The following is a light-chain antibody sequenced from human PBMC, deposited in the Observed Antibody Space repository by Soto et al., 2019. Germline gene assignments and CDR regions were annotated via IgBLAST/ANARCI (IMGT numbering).Light chain of an antibody. Sequence: EIVMTQSPATLSVSPGERASRSCRASQSVSSNVAWYQQKPGQAPRLLIYGASTRAAGTPARFSGSGSGTEFTLTISSLQSEDFAVYYCQQYNNWPPRLTFGPGTKVDIK. CDR1: QSVSSN. CDR2: GAS. J-gene: IGKJ3*01. CDR3: QQYNNWPPRLT. V-gene: IGKV3-15*01.